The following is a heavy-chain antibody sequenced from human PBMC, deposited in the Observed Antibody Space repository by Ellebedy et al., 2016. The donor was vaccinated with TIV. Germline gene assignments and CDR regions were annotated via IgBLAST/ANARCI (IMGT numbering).Heavy chain of an antibody. Sequence: MPSETLSLTCTVSGGSNSSYSWSWIRQPPGKGLEWIGYISYTGNTNYNPSLKSRVTISVDTSKNQFSLKLGSVTAADTAVYYCAANYAAYFDYWGQGTLVTVSS. V-gene: IGHV4-59*08. CDR3: AANYAAYFDY. CDR1: GGSNSSYS. D-gene: IGHD4/OR15-4a*01. CDR2: ISYTGNT. J-gene: IGHJ4*02.